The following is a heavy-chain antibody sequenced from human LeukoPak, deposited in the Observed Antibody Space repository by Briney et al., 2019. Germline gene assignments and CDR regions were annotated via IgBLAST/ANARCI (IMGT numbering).Heavy chain of an antibody. J-gene: IGHJ4*02. Sequence: QAGGSVRLSCAASRFTFSSYGMHWVRQAPGKGLEWVAFIRYDGSNKYYADSVKGRFTISRDNSKNTLYLQMNSLRAEDTAVYYCAKGSVAGTTYFDYWGQGTLVTVSS. CDR2: IRYDGSNK. CDR3: AKGSVAGTTYFDY. CDR1: RFTFSSYG. V-gene: IGHV3-30*02. D-gene: IGHD6-19*01.